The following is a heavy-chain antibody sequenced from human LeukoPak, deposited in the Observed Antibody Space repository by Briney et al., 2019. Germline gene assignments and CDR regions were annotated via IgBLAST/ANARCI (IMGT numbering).Heavy chain of an antibody. CDR3: AREHDRSGYSIGHYFDY. Sequence: SQTLSLTCTVSGGSISSGSYYWSWIRQPAGKGLEWIVRIYTSGSTNYNPSLKSRVTISVDTSKNQFSLKLSSVTAADTAVYYCAREHDRSGYSIGHYFDYWGQGTLVTVSS. CDR2: IYTSGST. D-gene: IGHD3-22*01. V-gene: IGHV4-61*02. CDR1: GGSISSGSYY. J-gene: IGHJ4*02.